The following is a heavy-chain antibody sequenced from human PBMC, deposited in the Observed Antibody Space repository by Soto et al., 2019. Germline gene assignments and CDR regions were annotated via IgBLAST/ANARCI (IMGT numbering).Heavy chain of an antibody. CDR1: GFTFSNYW. D-gene: IGHD3-3*01. J-gene: IGHJ4*02. V-gene: IGHV3-7*01. CDR3: ARGTLWNGYQFFDY. Sequence: GWSLRLSCAAPGFTFSNYWMSLVRQAPGKGLEWVANIKTDGSEKYYVDFVKGRFTISRDNAKNSLYLQMNSLRAEDTAVYYCARGTLWNGYQFFDYWGQGTMVTV. CDR2: IKTDGSEK.